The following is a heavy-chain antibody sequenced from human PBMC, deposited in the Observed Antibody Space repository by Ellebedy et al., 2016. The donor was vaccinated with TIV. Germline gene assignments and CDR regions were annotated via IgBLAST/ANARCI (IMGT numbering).Heavy chain of an antibody. J-gene: IGHJ4*02. Sequence: ASVKVSCKASGYSFKDHAISWLRQAPGQGLEWMGWASPYNGNTNYAQKLQGRVTMTTDTSTSTAYMELRSLRSDDTAVYYCASLGGRQRYSDWGQGTLVTVST. D-gene: IGHD6-6*01. V-gene: IGHV1-18*04. CDR2: ASPYNGNT. CDR1: GYSFKDHA. CDR3: ASLGGRQRYSD.